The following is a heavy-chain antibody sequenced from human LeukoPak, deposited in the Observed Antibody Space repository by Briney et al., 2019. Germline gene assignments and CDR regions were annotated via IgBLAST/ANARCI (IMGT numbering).Heavy chain of an antibody. Sequence: GAAVTVSYKASGSSFNNYAITWVRQAPGQGREGMGRIIPRLGVANNAENFQDRVTINTDKSTNTMYMELRSLRSEDTAVYYCARERSDCSGRACYSRNRNHSGLDLWGQGTTVPVSS. CDR3: ARERSDCSGRACYSRNRNHSGLDL. V-gene: IGHV1-69*04. CDR1: GSSFNNYA. D-gene: IGHD2-15*01. CDR2: IIPRLGVA. J-gene: IGHJ6*02.